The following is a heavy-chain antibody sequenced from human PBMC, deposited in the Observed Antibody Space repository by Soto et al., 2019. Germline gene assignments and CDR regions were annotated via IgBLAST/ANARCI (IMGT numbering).Heavy chain of an antibody. CDR2: ISAYNGNT. CDR1: GYTFTSYG. CDR3: AREGGTTQPVGWFDP. J-gene: IGHJ5*02. D-gene: IGHD1-7*01. V-gene: IGHV1-18*01. Sequence: QVQLVQSGAEVKKPGASVKVSCKASGYTFTSYGISWVRQAPGQGLEWMGWISAYNGNTNYEQKLQGRVTMTTDTSTGTAHMELRSLRSDVTAVYYCAREGGTTQPVGWFDPWGQGTLVTVSS.